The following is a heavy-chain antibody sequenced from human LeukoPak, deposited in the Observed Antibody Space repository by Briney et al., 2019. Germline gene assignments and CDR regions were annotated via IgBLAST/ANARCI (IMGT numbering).Heavy chain of an antibody. J-gene: IGHJ4*02. V-gene: IGHV4-4*07. CDR1: DGSISYYY. CDR2: TYVGGST. Sequence: PSETLPLTCTVSDGSISYYYWSWIRQPAGKGLEWIGRTYVGGSTNYSPSLKSRVSMSLDKSKNQLSLKLISVSAADTAVYYCAKDLTVYYYDNSDYHEPELDYWGQGTLVTVSS. D-gene: IGHD3-22*01. CDR3: AKDLTVYYYDNSDYHEPELDY.